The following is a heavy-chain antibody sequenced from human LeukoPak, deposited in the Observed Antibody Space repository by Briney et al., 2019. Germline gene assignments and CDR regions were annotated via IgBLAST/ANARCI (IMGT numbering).Heavy chain of an antibody. CDR3: AGGPYSSSMRVDY. V-gene: IGHV4-59*01. J-gene: IGHJ4*02. Sequence: KSSETLSLTCTVSGGSISSYYWSWIRQPPGKGLEWIGYIYYSGSTNYNPSLKSRVTISVDTSKNQFSLKLSSVTAADTAVYYCAGGPYSSSMRVDYWGQGTLVTVSS. D-gene: IGHD6-6*01. CDR2: IYYSGST. CDR1: GGSISSYY.